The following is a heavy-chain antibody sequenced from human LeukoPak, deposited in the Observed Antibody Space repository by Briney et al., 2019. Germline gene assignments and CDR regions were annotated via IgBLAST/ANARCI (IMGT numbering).Heavy chain of an antibody. V-gene: IGHV4-31*03. J-gene: IGHJ4*02. CDR3: ARAMTTDLIDY. D-gene: IGHD4-17*01. Sequence: SATLSLTCTVSGGSISSGGYYWTWIRQHPGKGLEWIGDIYYSGSTYYNPSPNSRVTISVDTSKNKFSMKLSSVTAADTAVYYCARAMTTDLIDYWGQGTLVTVST. CDR1: GGSISSGGYY. CDR2: IYYSGST.